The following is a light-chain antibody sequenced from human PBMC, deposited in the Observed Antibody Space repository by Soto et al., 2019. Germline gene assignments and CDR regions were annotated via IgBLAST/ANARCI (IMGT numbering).Light chain of an antibody. CDR1: QSVNIY. J-gene: IGKJ5*01. CDR2: GAS. CDR3: QQRSNWPSIT. V-gene: IGKV3D-15*01. Sequence: EIVMTQSPATLSVSPGERATLSCRASQSVNIYLAWYQQKPGQAPRLLIFGASYRATGIPARFSGSGSGTEFNLTISSLQSEDFAVYYCQQRSNWPSITFGQGTRLEIK.